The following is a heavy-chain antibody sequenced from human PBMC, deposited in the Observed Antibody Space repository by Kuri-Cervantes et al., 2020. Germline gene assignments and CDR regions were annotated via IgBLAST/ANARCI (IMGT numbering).Heavy chain of an antibody. D-gene: IGHD6-19*01. CDR1: GGSVSSDNYY. CDR3: ASELGADIRVAGAFDI. J-gene: IGHJ3*02. CDR2: IYYSGDT. V-gene: IGHV4-61*01. Sequence: GSLRLSCTVSGGSVSSDNYYWSWIRQSPGKGLEWIGYIYYSGDTNYNPSLKSRVTISVDTSKKQFSLKLSSVTAADTAVYYCASELGADIRVAGAFDIWGQGTMVTVSS.